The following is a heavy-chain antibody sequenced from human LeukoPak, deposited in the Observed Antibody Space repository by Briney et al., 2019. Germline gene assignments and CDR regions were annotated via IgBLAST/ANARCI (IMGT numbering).Heavy chain of an antibody. CDR3: ARDLPITMIVAQYSGGMDV. Sequence: GGSLRLACAASGFTFSDYYMSWIRQAPGKGLEWVSYISSSGSTIYYADSVKGRSTISRDNAENSLYLQMNSLRAEDTAVYYCARDLPITMIVAQYSGGMDVWGQGTTVTVSS. V-gene: IGHV3-11*01. J-gene: IGHJ6*02. CDR2: ISSSGSTI. D-gene: IGHD3-22*01. CDR1: GFTFSDYY.